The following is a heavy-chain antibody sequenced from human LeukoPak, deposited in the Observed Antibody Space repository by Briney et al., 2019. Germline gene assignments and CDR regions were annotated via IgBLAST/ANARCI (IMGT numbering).Heavy chain of an antibody. J-gene: IGHJ4*02. D-gene: IGHD2-2*01. CDR3: AKDSTLGY. Sequence: GGSLRLSCAASGFTFSSYGMHWVRQALGKGLEWVAVISYDGSNKYYADSVKGRFTISRDNSKNTLYLQMNSLRAEDTAVYYCAKDSTLGYWGQGTLVTVSS. V-gene: IGHV3-30*18. CDR2: ISYDGSNK. CDR1: GFTFSSYG.